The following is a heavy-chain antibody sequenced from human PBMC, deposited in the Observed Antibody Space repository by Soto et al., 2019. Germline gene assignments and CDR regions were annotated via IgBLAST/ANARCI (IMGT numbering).Heavy chain of an antibody. V-gene: IGHV4-31*03. CDR1: GGSISSVGYY. Sequence: PSETLSLTCTVSGGSISSVGYYWSWIRQHPGKGLEWIGYIYNSGSTHYNPSLKSRITMSVDTSKNQFSLKLSSVTVADTDVYFCARETVGTIDRWGQGTLVTVSS. CDR2: IYNSGST. D-gene: IGHD5-12*01. CDR3: ARETVGTIDR. J-gene: IGHJ5*02.